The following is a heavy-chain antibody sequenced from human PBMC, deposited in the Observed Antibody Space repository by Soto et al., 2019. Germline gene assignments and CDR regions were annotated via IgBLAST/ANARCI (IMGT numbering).Heavy chain of an antibody. J-gene: IGHJ4*02. CDR3: ARSIGRNYFDY. Sequence: SETLSLTCTVSGDSINSGDHYWSWIRQRPGKGLEWIGYIYYRGNTYYNLSLKSRVSISVDTTKTQFSLKLSSVIAADTAVYYCARSIGRNYFDYWGQGTLVTVSS. D-gene: IGHD6-6*01. CDR1: GDSINSGDHY. CDR2: IYYRGNT. V-gene: IGHV4-30-4*01.